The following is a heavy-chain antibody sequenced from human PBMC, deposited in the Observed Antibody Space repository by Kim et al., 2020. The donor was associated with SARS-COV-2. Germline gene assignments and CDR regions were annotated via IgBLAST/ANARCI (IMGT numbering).Heavy chain of an antibody. J-gene: IGHJ2*01. V-gene: IGHV4-59*08. CDR3: ARHFQSRWYFDL. Sequence: NSIPSLNNRVTMSRDTSKHQVSLKLNSVTAADTAIYYCARHFQSRWYFDLWGRGTLVTVSS.